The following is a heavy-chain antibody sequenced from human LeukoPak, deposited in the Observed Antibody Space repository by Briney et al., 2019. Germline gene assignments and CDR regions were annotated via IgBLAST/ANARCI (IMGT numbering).Heavy chain of an antibody. CDR2: IYYSGNT. Sequence: SETLSLTCTVSGGSISSSSYYWGWIRQPPGKGLEWIGSIYYSGNTYYNPSLKSRVTISVYTSNNQFSLKLSSVTAADTAVYYCARHLPRGVGLRYFDSWGQGKLCSVSS. CDR3: ARHLPRGVGLRYFDS. V-gene: IGHV4-39*01. CDR1: GGSISSSSYY. D-gene: IGHD1-26*01. J-gene: IGHJ4*02.